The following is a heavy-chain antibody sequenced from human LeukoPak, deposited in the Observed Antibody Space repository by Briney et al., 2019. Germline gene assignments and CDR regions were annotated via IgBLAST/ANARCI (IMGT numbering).Heavy chain of an antibody. D-gene: IGHD3-22*01. J-gene: IGHJ4*02. Sequence: PSETLSLTCAVYGGSFSGYYWSWIRQPPGKGLEWIGEINHSGSTNYNPSLKSRVTISVDTSKNQFSLKLSSVTAADTAVYYCARVEKITMIIDYWGQGTLVTVSS. CDR1: GGSFSGYY. CDR3: ARVEKITMIIDY. V-gene: IGHV4-34*01. CDR2: INHSGST.